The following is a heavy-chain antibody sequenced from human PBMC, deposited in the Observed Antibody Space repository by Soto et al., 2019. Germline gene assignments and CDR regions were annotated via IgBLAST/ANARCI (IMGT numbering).Heavy chain of an antibody. V-gene: IGHV4-39*01. CDR1: GGSISSSGFY. D-gene: IGHD5-18*01. Sequence: QVQLQESGPGLVKPSETLSLTCTVSGGSISSSGFYWGWIRQPPGKGLDWIGSIYFSGSTYYNPSLKARVSISVDTSRNQFSLKLSSVTAADTAVYYCARRGGYSYGYNYWGQGTLVAVSS. J-gene: IGHJ4*02. CDR2: IYFSGST. CDR3: ARRGGYSYGYNY.